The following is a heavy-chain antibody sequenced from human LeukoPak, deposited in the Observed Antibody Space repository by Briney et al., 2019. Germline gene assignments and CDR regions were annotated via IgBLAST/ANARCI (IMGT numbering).Heavy chain of an antibody. CDR2: ISTSGSTI. CDR3: ARASSSSWYNYGMDV. D-gene: IGHD6-13*01. V-gene: IGHV3-48*03. Sequence: PGGSLRLSCAPSGFTFSRYEMNWVRQAPGKGLEWVSYISTSGSTIYYADSVKGRFTISRDNAKNSLYLQMNSLRAEDTALYHCARASSSSWYNYGMDVWGQGTTVTVSS. J-gene: IGHJ6*01. CDR1: GFTFSRYE.